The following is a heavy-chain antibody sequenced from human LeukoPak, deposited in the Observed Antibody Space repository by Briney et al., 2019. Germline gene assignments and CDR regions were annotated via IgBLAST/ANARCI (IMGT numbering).Heavy chain of an antibody. J-gene: IGHJ4*02. CDR3: ARSYSGSFLY. CDR1: GGSFSGYY. D-gene: IGHD1-26*01. Sequence: SETLSLTCAVYGGSFSGYYWGWIRQPPGKGLEFIGSVYHGGDTYYKASLKSRVTISLDTSKNQFSLRLSSVTAADTAVYYCARSYSGSFLYWGQGSLVTVSS. V-gene: IGHV4-38-2*01. CDR2: VYHGGDT.